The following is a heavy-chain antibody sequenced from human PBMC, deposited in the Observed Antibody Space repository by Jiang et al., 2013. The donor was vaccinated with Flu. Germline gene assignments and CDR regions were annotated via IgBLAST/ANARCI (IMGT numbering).Heavy chain of an antibody. Sequence: TGYYMHWVRQAPGQGLEWMGWINPNSGGTNYAQKFQGRVTMTRDTSISTAYMELSRLRSDDTAVYYCARAMVRRSVDYWGQGTLVTVSS. V-gene: IGHV1-2*02. D-gene: IGHD3-10*01. CDR3: ARAMVRRSVDY. CDR2: INPNSGGT. CDR1: TGYY. J-gene: IGHJ4*02.